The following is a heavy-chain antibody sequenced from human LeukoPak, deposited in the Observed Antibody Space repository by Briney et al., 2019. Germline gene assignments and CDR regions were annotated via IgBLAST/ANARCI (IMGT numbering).Heavy chain of an antibody. Sequence: GGSLRLSCAASGFTVSSNYMSWVRQAPGKGLEWVSVIYSGGSTYNADSVKGRFTISRDNSKNTLYLQMNSLRAEDTAVYYCARDERYYYDSSGPPWGQGTLVTVSS. CDR1: GFTVSSNY. CDR3: ARDERYYYDSSGPP. D-gene: IGHD3-22*01. V-gene: IGHV3-66*01. CDR2: IYSGGST. J-gene: IGHJ5*02.